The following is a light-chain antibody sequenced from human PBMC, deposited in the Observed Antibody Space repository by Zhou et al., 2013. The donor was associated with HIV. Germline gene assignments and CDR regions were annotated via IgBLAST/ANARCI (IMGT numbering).Light chain of an antibody. CDR1: ENVNNY. CDR3: QQRSNSLT. CDR2: DAS. Sequence: EVVLTQSPVTLSLAPGDRAILSCRASENVNNYLAWYQQKPGQPPRLLIYDASKRPTGVPARFSGSGSGTDFTLTITTLELEDFAVYYCQQRSNSLTFGPGTTVDIK. V-gene: IGKV3-11*01. J-gene: IGKJ3*01.